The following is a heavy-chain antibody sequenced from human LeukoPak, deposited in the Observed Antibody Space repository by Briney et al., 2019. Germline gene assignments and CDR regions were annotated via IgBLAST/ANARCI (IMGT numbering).Heavy chain of an antibody. CDR1: GFTFSSYW. CDR2: ISGSGGST. Sequence: GGSLRLSCAASGFTFSSYWMSWVRQAPGKGLEWVSAISGSGGSTYYADSVKGRFTISRDNSKNTLYLQMNSLRAEDTAVYYCAKRKLVASYFDYWGQGTLVTVSS. V-gene: IGHV3-23*01. J-gene: IGHJ4*02. D-gene: IGHD1-14*01. CDR3: AKRKLVASYFDY.